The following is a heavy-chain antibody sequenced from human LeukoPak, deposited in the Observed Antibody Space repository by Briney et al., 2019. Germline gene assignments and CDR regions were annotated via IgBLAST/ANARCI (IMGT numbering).Heavy chain of an antibody. CDR1: GGSISSGSYY. D-gene: IGHD4-17*01. CDR3: ARNGGDYVPSHAFDI. Sequence: SQTLSLTCTVSGGSISSGSYYWSWIRQPAGTGREWIGRIYTSGSTNYNPSLKSRVTISVDTSKNQFSLKLSSVTAADTAVYYCARNGGDYVPSHAFDIWGQGTMVTVSS. V-gene: IGHV4-61*02. J-gene: IGHJ3*02. CDR2: IYTSGST.